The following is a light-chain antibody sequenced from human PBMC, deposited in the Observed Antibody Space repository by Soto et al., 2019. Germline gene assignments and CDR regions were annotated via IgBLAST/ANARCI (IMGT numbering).Light chain of an antibody. J-gene: IGKJ5*01. CDR2: GAS. CDR3: HQRSNWPPDT. CDR1: QSVHTF. Sequence: EIVLTQSPDTLSLSPGEGASLSCRASQSVHTFLAWYQQKPGQPPRLLIYGASMRATGVPARFSGSGSGTDFTLTISSLEPEDFAVYYCHQRSNWPPDTFGQGTRLEIK. V-gene: IGKV3-11*01.